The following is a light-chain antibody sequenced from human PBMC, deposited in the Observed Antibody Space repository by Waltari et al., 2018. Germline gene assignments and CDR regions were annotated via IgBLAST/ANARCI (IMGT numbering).Light chain of an antibody. V-gene: IGLV2-14*01. CDR1: SSDVGGYNH. CDR3: SSYTNRNTLI. Sequence: QSALTQPASVSGSPGQSITISCTGTSSDVGGYNHVSWYQQDPGKVPKLIIYDVSERPSGVSDRFSGSKSGNMASLTISGVQAEDETDYYCSSYTNRNTLIFGGGTKLTVL. CDR2: DVS. J-gene: IGLJ2*01.